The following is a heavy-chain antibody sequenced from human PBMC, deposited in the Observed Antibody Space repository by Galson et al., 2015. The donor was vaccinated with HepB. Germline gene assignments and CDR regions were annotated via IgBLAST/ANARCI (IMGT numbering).Heavy chain of an antibody. D-gene: IGHD6-13*01. V-gene: IGHV1-58*01. CDR2: IVVGSGNT. CDR3: AADSGGSIIGYSSSWYLDYYYMDV. CDR1: GFTFTSSA. Sequence: SVKVSCKASGFTFTSSAVQWVRQARGQRLEWIGWIVVGSGNTNYAQKFQERVTITRDMSTSTAYMELSSLRSEDTAVYYCAADSGGSIIGYSSSWYLDYYYMDVWGKGTTVTVSS. J-gene: IGHJ6*03.